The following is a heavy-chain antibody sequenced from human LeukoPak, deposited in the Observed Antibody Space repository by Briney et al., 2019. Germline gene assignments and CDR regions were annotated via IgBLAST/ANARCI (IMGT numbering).Heavy chain of an antibody. CDR1: GFTFSSYS. Sequence: GGSLRLSCAVSGFTFSSYSMNWVRQAPGKGLEWVSYISSRSTIYYADSVKGRFTVSRDNAKNSLFLQMNSLRDEDTAVYYCARSVVGASSDYWGQGTLVTVSS. V-gene: IGHV3-48*02. CDR3: ARSVVGASSDY. CDR2: ISSRSTI. J-gene: IGHJ4*02. D-gene: IGHD2-15*01.